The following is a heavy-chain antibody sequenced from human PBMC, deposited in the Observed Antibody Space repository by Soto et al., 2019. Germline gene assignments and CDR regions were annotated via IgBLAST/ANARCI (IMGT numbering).Heavy chain of an antibody. J-gene: IGHJ4*02. CDR3: ARAVPMQIYYFDS. V-gene: IGHV4-30-4*01. Sequence: SETLSLTCTVSGASISTGPYFWSWIRRPPGKGLEWIGYVDYSGSTYYNPSLESRLTMSVNTSQNHFSLQLSSVTAADTAVYFCARAVPMQIYYFDSWGQGTMVTFSS. CDR2: VDYSGST. CDR1: GASISTGPYF. D-gene: IGHD2-2*01.